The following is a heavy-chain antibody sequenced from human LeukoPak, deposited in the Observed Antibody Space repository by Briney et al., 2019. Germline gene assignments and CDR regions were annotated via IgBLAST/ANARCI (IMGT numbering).Heavy chain of an antibody. V-gene: IGHV4-59*12. CDR3: ARDLKVYWYFDL. CDR1: GGSISSYF. Sequence: SETLSLTCTVSGGSISSYFWSWIRQPPGKGLEWIGYVYYSGSTNYNPSLKSRVTMSVDTSKNQFSLKLSSVTAADTAVYYCARDLKVYWYFDLWGRGTLVTVSS. J-gene: IGHJ2*01. CDR2: VYYSGST.